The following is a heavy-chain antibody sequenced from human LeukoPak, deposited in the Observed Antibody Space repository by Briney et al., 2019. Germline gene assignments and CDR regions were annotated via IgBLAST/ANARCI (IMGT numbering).Heavy chain of an antibody. CDR2: IYYSGCT. Sequence: SETLSPTCTVSGGSISSYYWSWIRQPPGKGLEWIGFIYYSGCTNYNPSLKIRVTISVDTSKNQFSLRLSSVTAADTAVYYCARDVSAGRWVFDYWGQGTLVTVSS. J-gene: IGHJ4*02. CDR1: GGSISSYY. CDR3: ARDVSAGRWVFDY. V-gene: IGHV4-59*01. D-gene: IGHD1-26*01.